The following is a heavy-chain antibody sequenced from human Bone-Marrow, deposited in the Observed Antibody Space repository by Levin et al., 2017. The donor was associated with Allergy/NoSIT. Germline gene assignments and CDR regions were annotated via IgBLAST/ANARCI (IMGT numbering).Heavy chain of an antibody. CDR3: ARGEYYYDSSGYYPDFDY. CDR1: GFTFSSYS. Sequence: GGSLRLSCAASGFTFSSYSMNWVRQAPGKGLEWVSYISSSSSTIYYADSVKGRFTISRDNAKNSLYLQMNSLRDEDTAVYYCARGEYYYDSSGYYPDFDYWGQGTLVTVSS. V-gene: IGHV3-48*02. J-gene: IGHJ4*02. D-gene: IGHD3-22*01. CDR2: ISSSSSTI.